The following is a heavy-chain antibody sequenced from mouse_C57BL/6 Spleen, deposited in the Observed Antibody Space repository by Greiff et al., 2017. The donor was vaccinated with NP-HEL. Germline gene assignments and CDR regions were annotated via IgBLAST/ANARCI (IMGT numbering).Heavy chain of an antibody. Sequence: QVQLQQPGAELVKPGASVKLSCKASGYTFTSYWMHWVKQRPGRGLEWIGRIDPNSGGTKYTEKFKSKATLSVDNPSSTPYMQLSSLTSEVYAVYYCARWIGYDLWYFDVWGTGTTVTVSS. CDR3: ARWIGYDLWYFDV. CDR1: GYTFTSYW. D-gene: IGHD1-2*01. J-gene: IGHJ1*03. V-gene: IGHV1-72*01. CDR2: IDPNSGGT.